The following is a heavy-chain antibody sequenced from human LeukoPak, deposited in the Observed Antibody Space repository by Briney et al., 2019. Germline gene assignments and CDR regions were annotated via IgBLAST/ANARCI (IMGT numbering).Heavy chain of an antibody. CDR2: ISYSGTT. D-gene: IGHD3-16*02. CDR1: SASVSSSPYF. J-gene: IGHJ4*02. V-gene: IGHV4-39*01. CDR3: ARHRGARLSPIDY. Sequence: SETLSLTCTVSSASVSSSPYFWGWIRQSPGKGLEWIGSISYSGTTYYNPSLKSRVTISVDTSKNQFSLKLNSVTAADTAVYYCARHRGARLSPIDYWGQGTLVTVSS.